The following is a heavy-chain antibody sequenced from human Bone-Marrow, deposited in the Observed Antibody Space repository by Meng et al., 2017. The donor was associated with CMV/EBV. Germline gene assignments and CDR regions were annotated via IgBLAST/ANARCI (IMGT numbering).Heavy chain of an antibody. D-gene: IGHD3-16*01. CDR3: VGLDLGFTHEE. J-gene: IGHJ4*02. CDR1: GGSISSTNYY. Sequence: SETLSLTCTVPGGSISSTNYYWGWIRQPPGKGLEWIGYIYYSGSTNYNPSLKSRVTISVDTSKNQFSLKLSSVTAADTAVYYCVGLDLGFTHEEWGQGTLVTVSS. V-gene: IGHV4-61*05. CDR2: IYYSGST.